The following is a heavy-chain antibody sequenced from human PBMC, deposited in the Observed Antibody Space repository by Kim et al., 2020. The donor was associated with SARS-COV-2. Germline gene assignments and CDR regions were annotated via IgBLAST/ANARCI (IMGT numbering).Heavy chain of an antibody. V-gene: IGHV3-7*03. Sequence: SEKYYVDSVKGRFTISRDNAKNSLYLQMNSLRAEDTAVYYCARDRRVIVGWGQGTLVTVSS. J-gene: IGHJ4*02. CDR3: ARDRRVIVG. CDR2: SEK. D-gene: IGHD2-15*01.